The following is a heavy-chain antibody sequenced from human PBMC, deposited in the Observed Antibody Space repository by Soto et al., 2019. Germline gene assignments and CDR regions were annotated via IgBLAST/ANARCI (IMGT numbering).Heavy chain of an antibody. CDR3: ARRSPSWAFDI. D-gene: IGHD2-15*01. CDR2: ISGSGSST. CDR1: GFTFSNYA. J-gene: IGHJ3*02. Sequence: EVQLLESGGGLVQPGGSLRLSCAASGFTFSNYAMNWVRQAPGKGLEWVSVISGSGSSTYYADSVKGRFSISRDHSKNTLYLQMSSLRADDTAVYYCARRSPSWAFDIWGHGTMVTVSS. V-gene: IGHV3-23*01.